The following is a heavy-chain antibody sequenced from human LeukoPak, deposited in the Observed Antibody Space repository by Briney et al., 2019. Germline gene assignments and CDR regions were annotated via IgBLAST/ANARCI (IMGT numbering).Heavy chain of an antibody. D-gene: IGHD6-6*01. CDR1: GGSFSGYY. CDR2: INHSGST. V-gene: IGHV4-34*01. CDR3: ARGDSSSSFYYYYYYMDV. J-gene: IGHJ6*03. Sequence: SETLSLTCAVYGGSFSGYYWSWIRQPPGKGLEWIGEINHSGSTNYNPSLKSRVTISVDTSKNQFSLKLSSVTAADTAVYYCARGDSSSSFYYYYYYMDVWGKGTTVTVSS.